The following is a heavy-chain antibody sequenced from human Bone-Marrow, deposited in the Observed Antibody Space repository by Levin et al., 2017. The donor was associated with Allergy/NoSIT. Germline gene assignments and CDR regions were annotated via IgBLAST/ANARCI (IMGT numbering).Heavy chain of an antibody. CDR3: AKGLEQWLAELDL. CDR2: ISGSGEST. V-gene: IGHV3-23*01. D-gene: IGHD6-19*01. J-gene: IGHJ5*02. Sequence: GGSLRLSCTASGFSFSSYAMTWVRQVPGKGLEWVSSISGSGESTYYADSVKGRFTISRDNSNNTLYLQVHSLKTDDTAVYYCAKGLEQWLAELDLWGQGTLVTVSS. CDR1: GFSFSSYA.